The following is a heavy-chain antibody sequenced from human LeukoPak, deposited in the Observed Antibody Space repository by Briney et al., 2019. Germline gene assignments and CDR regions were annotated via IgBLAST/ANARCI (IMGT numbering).Heavy chain of an antibody. CDR1: GYTFTGYY. J-gene: IGHJ6*03. CDR3: ARGAITMVRGVIIYYYYMDV. Sequence: GASVKVSCKASGYTFTGYYMHWVRQAPGQGLEWMGWINPNSGGTNYAQKFQGRVTMTRDTSISTAYMELSRLRSDDTAVYYCARGAITMVRGVIIYYYYMDVWGKGTTVTISS. D-gene: IGHD3-10*01. V-gene: IGHV1-2*02. CDR2: INPNSGGT.